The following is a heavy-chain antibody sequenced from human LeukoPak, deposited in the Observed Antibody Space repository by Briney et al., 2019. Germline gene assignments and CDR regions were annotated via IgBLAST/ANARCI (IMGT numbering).Heavy chain of an antibody. D-gene: IGHD5-24*01. V-gene: IGHV5-51*01. CDR1: GYKFANYW. Sequence: GESLKISCKGSGYKFANYWIGWVRQMPGKGLEWMGIIYTGDSDTRYSPSFQGQVTISADKSLSTAYLQWGSLKASDTAMYYCALRVGRDGYKGWGQGTMVTVSS. CDR2: IYTGDSDT. CDR3: ALRVGRDGYKG. J-gene: IGHJ3*01.